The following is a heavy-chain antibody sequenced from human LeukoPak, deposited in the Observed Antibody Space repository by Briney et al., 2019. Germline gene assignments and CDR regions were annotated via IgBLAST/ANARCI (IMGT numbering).Heavy chain of an antibody. J-gene: IGHJ3*02. Sequence: SETLSLTCTVSGGSISSYYWSWIRQPAGKGLEWIGRIYTSGSTNYNPSLKSRVTMSVDTSKNQFSLKLSSATAADTAVYYCARDSVLYSSGWYFAFDIWGQGTMVTVSS. CDR3: ARDSVLYSSGWYFAFDI. D-gene: IGHD6-19*01. CDR1: GGSISSYY. V-gene: IGHV4-4*07. CDR2: IYTSGST.